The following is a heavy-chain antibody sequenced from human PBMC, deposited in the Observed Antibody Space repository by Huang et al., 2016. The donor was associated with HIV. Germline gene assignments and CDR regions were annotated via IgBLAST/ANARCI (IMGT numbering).Heavy chain of an antibody. CDR2: IHHSGST. V-gene: IGHV4-30-2*01. J-gene: IGHJ4*02. CDR3: ARGLLPNY. D-gene: IGHD2-15*01. Sequence: QLQLQESGSGLVKPSQTLSLTCAVTGDSITSPGNSWSWIRQPPGKGLEWIGYIHHSGSTAYSPSLKGRVTISLDRSKNQFSLNLRSMTAADTAVYYCARGLLPNYWGQGTLVTVSS. CDR1: GDSITSPGNS.